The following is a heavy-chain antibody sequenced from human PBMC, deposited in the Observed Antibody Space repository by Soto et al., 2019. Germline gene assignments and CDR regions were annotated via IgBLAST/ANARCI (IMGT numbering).Heavy chain of an antibody. V-gene: IGHV3-33*01. CDR3: ARFFGGVRGVGLYFDY. Sequence: GGSLRLSCAASGFTFSSYGMHWVRQAPGKGLEWVAVIWYDGSNKYYADSVKGRFTISRDNSKNTLYLQMNSLRAEDTAVYYWARFFGGVRGVGLYFDYWGQGTLVTVSS. D-gene: IGHD3-16*01. CDR2: IWYDGSNK. J-gene: IGHJ4*02. CDR1: GFTFSSYG.